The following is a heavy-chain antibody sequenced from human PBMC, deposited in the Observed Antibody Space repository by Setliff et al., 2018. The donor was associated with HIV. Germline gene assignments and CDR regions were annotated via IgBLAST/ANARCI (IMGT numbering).Heavy chain of an antibody. J-gene: IGHJ4*02. CDR2: INAGNDNT. Sequence: ASVKVSCKASGYTLTNYAMHWVRQAPGQRLEWMGCINAGNDNTKYSQNFQGRVTITKDTSASTVYMEPSSLRSEDTALYYCTRVMGATTGFHDYWGQGTLVTV. D-gene: IGHD1-26*01. CDR1: GYTLTNYA. V-gene: IGHV1-3*01. CDR3: TRVMGATTGFHDY.